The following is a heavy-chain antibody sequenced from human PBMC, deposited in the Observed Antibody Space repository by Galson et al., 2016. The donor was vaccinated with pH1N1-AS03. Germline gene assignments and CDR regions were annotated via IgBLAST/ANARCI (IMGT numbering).Heavy chain of an antibody. CDR2: LTPMLNVT. Sequence: SVKVSCKASGGTFGTSAISWVRQAPGQGPEWMGRLTPMLNVTSYAQKFQGRVTITAGTSTSTVYMELSSLRSEDTAVYYCARGRGSYGMDVWGQGTTVTVSS. J-gene: IGHJ6*02. CDR3: ARGRGSYGMDV. CDR1: GGTFGTSA. V-gene: IGHV1-69*04. D-gene: IGHD1-26*01.